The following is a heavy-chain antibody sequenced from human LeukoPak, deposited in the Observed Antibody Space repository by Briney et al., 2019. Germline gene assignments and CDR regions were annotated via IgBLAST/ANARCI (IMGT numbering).Heavy chain of an antibody. CDR1: GFTFSRFA. Sequence: GRSLRLSCVVSGFTFSRFAMHWVRQAPGKGLEWVAHISFEGRNTYYADSVKGRFTISRDNSEHTLYLQMNSLRAEDTAVYYCAKDQWDYYDTSGRPGALDIWGQGTMVTVSS. D-gene: IGHD3-22*01. V-gene: IGHV3-30*18. CDR3: AKDQWDYYDTSGRPGALDI. CDR2: ISFEGRNT. J-gene: IGHJ3*02.